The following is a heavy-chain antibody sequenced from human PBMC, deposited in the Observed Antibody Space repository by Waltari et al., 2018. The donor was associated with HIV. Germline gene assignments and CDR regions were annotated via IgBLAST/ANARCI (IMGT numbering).Heavy chain of an antibody. D-gene: IGHD1-26*01. CDR1: GLSFSRYA. CDR2: IGGSGLNT. V-gene: IGHV3-23*01. J-gene: IGHJ4*02. CDR3: ARDLGSIVTNNYFDY. Sequence: EVQLLESGGGLVQPGGSLRISCAVSGLSFSRYAMSWVRQAPGKGWEWVSDIGGSGLNTYYADSVKGRFTISRDNSKNTLFLQMNSLRADDTAVYYCARDLGSIVTNNYFDYWGQGTLVTVSS.